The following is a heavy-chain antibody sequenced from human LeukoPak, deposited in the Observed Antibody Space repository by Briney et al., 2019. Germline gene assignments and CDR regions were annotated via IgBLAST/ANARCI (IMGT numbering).Heavy chain of an antibody. CDR1: GGSISGSSYY. CDR2: IYHSGST. J-gene: IGHJ4*02. V-gene: IGHV4-39*01. D-gene: IGHD3-22*01. Sequence: SETLSLTCTVSGGSISGSSYYWGWIRQPPGKGLEWIGSIYHSGSTYHNPSLKSRVTISVDTSKNQFSLKLSSVTAADTAVYYCARLYDSCDYWGQGTLVTVSS. CDR3: ARLYDSCDY.